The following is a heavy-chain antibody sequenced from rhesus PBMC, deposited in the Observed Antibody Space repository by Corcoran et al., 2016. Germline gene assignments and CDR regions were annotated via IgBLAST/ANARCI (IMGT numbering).Heavy chain of an antibody. CDR3: VLSRSGGWSFDY. V-gene: IGHV4-80*01. CDR2: IHGNTGST. J-gene: IGHJ4*01. D-gene: IGHD6-37*01. Sequence: QVQLQESGPGLVKPSETLSLTCAVSGGSFSSYWWSWIRQPPGKGLEWIGEIHGNTGSTNHTPSLKSRVTISKDASKNQFALKLSSVTAADTAVFYCVLSRSGGWSFDYWGQGVLVTVSS. CDR1: GGSFSSYW.